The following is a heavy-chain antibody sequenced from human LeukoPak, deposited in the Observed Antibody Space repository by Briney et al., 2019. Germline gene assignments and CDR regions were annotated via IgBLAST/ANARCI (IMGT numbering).Heavy chain of an antibody. Sequence: GGSLRLSCAASGFTVGSSYMSWVRQAPGRGLEWVSLIYSGGNTFYADSVKGRFTISRDDSKNTLYLQMNSLRAEDTAVYYCARDQGSGYGGALGYWGQGTLVTVSS. D-gene: IGHD5-12*01. V-gene: IGHV3-53*01. CDR3: ARDQGSGYGGALGY. CDR1: GFTVGSSY. CDR2: IYSGGNT. J-gene: IGHJ4*02.